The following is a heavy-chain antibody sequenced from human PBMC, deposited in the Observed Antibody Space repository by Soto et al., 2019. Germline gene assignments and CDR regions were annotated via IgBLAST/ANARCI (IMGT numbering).Heavy chain of an antibody. CDR2: IHQSDFFSGGGS. D-gene: IGHD2-15*01. CDR3: AGGPWLLDF. V-gene: IGHV3-53*02. Sequence: VATGGGLIQPGGSLRLSCAVSGFPVSVNYMTWVRQAPGKGLECVSVIHQSDFFSGGGSYYSGSVKGRFTISTDTFRNMLFLQMNGLRTDDTAVYFCAGGPWLLDFWGQGTLVTVSP. J-gene: IGHJ4*02. CDR1: GFPVSVNY.